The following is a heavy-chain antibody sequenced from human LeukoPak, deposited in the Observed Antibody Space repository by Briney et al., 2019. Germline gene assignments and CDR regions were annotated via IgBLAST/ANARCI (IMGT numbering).Heavy chain of an antibody. CDR1: GASIRSSNHY. CDR2: IYSGGST. D-gene: IGHD2-2*01. CDR3: AREGSYCSSTSCSGFDY. Sequence: SETLSLTCTVSGASIRSSNHYWGWIRQAPGKGLEWIGNIYSGGSTPYNPSLKSRVAIHDDTSKNRFSLKLSSVTAADTAVYYCAREGSYCSSTSCSGFDYWGQGTLVTVSS. V-gene: IGHV4-39*02. J-gene: IGHJ4*02.